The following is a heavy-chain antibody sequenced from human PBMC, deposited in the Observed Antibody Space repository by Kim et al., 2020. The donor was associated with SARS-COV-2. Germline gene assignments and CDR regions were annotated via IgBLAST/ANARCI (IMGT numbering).Heavy chain of an antibody. J-gene: IGHJ4*01. CDR1: GFTFSRYA. CDR3: AGRDFWSTYPFDY. CDR2: ISSDGTIQ. D-gene: IGHD3-3*01. V-gene: IGHV3-30-3*01. Sequence: GGSLRLSCATSGFTFSRYALQWVRQAPGRGLEWVAVISSDGTIQHYVDSVEGRFTISRDNSKKTIFLQMNSLTPDDTAVYYCAGRDFWSTYPFDYWGHGT.